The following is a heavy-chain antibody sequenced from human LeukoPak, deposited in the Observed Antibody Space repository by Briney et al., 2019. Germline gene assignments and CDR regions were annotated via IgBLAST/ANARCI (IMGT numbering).Heavy chain of an antibody. J-gene: IGHJ4*02. V-gene: IGHV3-23*01. CDR1: GFTFSSFA. D-gene: IGHD6-6*01. Sequence: AGGSLRLSRAASGFTFSSFAMSWVRQAPGKGLEWVLGISGGGGTTYYTDSVKGRFTVSRDNSKNTLYLQMNSLRVEDTAIYYCAKDIGIAVRAFDYWGQGTLVTVPS. CDR3: AKDIGIAVRAFDY. CDR2: ISGGGGTT.